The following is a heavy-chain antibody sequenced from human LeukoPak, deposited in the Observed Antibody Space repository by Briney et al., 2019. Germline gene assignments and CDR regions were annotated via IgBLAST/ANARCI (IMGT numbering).Heavy chain of an antibody. CDR3: ATDLHIVVVPAAIGY. CDR2: VDPEDGET. CDR1: GYTFTDYY. D-gene: IGHD2-2*01. J-gene: IGHJ4*02. V-gene: IGHV1-69-2*01. Sequence: ASVKVSCKVSGYTFTDYYMHWVQQAPGKGLEWMGLVDPEDGETIYAEKFQGRVTITADTSTDTPYMELSSLRSEDTAVYYCATDLHIVVVPAAIGYWGQGTLVTVSS.